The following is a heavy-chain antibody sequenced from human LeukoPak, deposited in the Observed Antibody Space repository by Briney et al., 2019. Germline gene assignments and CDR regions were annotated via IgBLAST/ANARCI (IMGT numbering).Heavy chain of an antibody. CDR1: GGSISSYY. J-gene: IGHJ3*02. Sequence: PSETLSLTCTVSGGSISSYYWSWIRQPPGKGLEWIGYIYYTGSTYYNPSLKSRVTLSVDTSKNHFSLNLSSVTAADTAVYYCAKDRSGSYYGDDDALDIWGQGTMVTVSS. V-gene: IGHV4-59*01. CDR2: IYYTGST. CDR3: AKDRSGSYYGDDDALDI. D-gene: IGHD1-26*01.